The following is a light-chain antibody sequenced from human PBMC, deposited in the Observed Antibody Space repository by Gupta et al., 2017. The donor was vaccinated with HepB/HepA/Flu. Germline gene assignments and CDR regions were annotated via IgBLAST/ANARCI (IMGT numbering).Light chain of an antibody. V-gene: IGLV2-8*01. Sequence: QSALTQPPSASGSPGQSVTISCTGTIRDIGGYNSVSWYQQHPGKAPKLMIYEVSKRPSGVPDRFSGSKSGNTASLTISGLQAEDEADYYCNFGVFGTGTKVTVL. CDR1: IRDIGGYNS. CDR3: NFGV. J-gene: IGLJ1*01. CDR2: EVS.